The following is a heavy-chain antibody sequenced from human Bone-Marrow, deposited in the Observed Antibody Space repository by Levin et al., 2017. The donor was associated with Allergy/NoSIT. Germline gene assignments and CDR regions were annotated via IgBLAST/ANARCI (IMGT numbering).Heavy chain of an antibody. CDR3: AREGSESHRFFHYYYYMDV. J-gene: IGHJ6*03. CDR1: GFTLSPFW. Sequence: GASVKVSCAASGFTLSPFWMSWVRQAPGKGLEWVANIKQDGSDKYYADSVRGRFTISRDNTKNSVYLQMDSLRDEDTAVYYCAREGSESHRFFHYYYYMDVWGRGTTVIVSS. D-gene: IGHD3-3*01. CDR2: IKQDGSDK. V-gene: IGHV3-7*04.